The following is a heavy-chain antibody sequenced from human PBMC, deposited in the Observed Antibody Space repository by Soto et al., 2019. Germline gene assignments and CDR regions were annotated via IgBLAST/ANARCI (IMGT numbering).Heavy chain of an antibody. CDR3: VRDTMRASAAASLDY. V-gene: IGHV3-48*03. D-gene: IGHD6-13*01. J-gene: IGHJ4*02. CDR1: GFTFSSYE. CDR2: ISVSGNII. Sequence: EVQLVESGGGLVQPGRSLRLSCAASGFTFSSYEFNWVRQAPGRGLEWISYISVSGNIIKYADSVKGRFTISRDNAESSLHLHMSSLRVDDTALYFCVRDTMRASAAASLDYWGQGTQVIVSS.